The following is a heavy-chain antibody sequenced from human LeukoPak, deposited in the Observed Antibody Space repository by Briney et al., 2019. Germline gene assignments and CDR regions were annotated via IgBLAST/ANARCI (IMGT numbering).Heavy chain of an antibody. D-gene: IGHD6-19*01. CDR2: ISSSSSYT. CDR3: ARDRAGLDY. Sequence: PGGSLRLSCAASGFTVSDHYMSWIRQAPGKGLEWVSYISSSSSYTNYADSVKGRFTISRDNAKNSLYLQMNSLRAEDTAVYYCARDRAGLDYWGQGTLVTVSS. V-gene: IGHV3-11*06. CDR1: GFTVSDHY. J-gene: IGHJ4*02.